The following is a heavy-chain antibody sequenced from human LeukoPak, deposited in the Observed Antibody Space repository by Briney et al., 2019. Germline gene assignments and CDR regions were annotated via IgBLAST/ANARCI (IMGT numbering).Heavy chain of an antibody. D-gene: IGHD5-18*01. J-gene: IGHJ4*02. CDR2: ISYDGSNK. V-gene: IGHV3-30*04. CDR3: ARDLRGERGYSYGYFDY. Sequence: GGSLRLSCAASGFTFSSYAVHWVRQAPGKGLEWVAVISYDGSNKYYADSVKGRFTISRDNSKNTLYLQMNSLRAEDTAVYYCARDLRGERGYSYGYFDYCGQGTLVTASS. CDR1: GFTFSSYA.